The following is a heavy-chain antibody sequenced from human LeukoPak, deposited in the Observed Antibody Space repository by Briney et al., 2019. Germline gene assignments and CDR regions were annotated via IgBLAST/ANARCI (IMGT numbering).Heavy chain of an antibody. CDR3: AHPRDFWSGYHYYFDY. Sequence: GGSLRLSCAASGFTFSSYAMSWVRQAQGKGLEWVSAISGSGGSTYYADSVKGRFTISRDNSKNTLYLQMNSLRAEDTAVYYCAHPRDFWSGYHYYFDYWGQGTLVTVSS. J-gene: IGHJ4*02. CDR1: GFTFSSYA. CDR2: ISGSGGST. D-gene: IGHD3-3*01. V-gene: IGHV3-23*01.